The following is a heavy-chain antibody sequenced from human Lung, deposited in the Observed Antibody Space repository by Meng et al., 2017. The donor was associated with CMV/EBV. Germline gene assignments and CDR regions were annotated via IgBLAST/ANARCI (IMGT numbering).Heavy chain of an antibody. CDR3: ARERGYCCMIDCYKDGMDV. CDR2: INVYNGRR. V-gene: IGHV1-18*01. J-gene: IGHJ6*02. Sequence: AXVXVSXXSSVYTFTSYGISWVRQAPGQGLEWMGWINVYNGRRDYAQRFKDRVTMTTDTSTSTAHMDLKSLRSDDTATHYCARERGYCCMIDCYKDGMDVWGQGTTVXVSS. CDR1: VYTFTSYG. D-gene: IGHD2-2*01.